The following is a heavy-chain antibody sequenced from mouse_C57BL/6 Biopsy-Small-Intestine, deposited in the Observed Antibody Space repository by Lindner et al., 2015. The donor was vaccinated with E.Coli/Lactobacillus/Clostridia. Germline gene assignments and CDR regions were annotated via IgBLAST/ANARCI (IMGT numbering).Heavy chain of an antibody. CDR3: ARGKSGVPAHAYNFYGLDV. Sequence: SVKVSCKASGYTFTTYYLHWVRQAPGQGLEWMGIINSAVGNTYYAQRFQGRVTMTRDTSTSTVYMDLNSLTSDDTAVYYCARGKSGVPAHAYNFYGLDVWGQGTTVTVSS. J-gene: IGHJ1*01. V-gene: IGHV1-59*01. CDR2: INSAVGNT. D-gene: IGHD1-1*01. CDR1: GYTFTTYY.